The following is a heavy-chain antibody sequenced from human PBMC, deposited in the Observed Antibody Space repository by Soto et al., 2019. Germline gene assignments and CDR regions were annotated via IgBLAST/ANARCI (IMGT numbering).Heavy chain of an antibody. D-gene: IGHD3-10*01. Sequence: QVQLQESGPGLVKPSETLSLTCTVSGGSISSYYWSWIRQPPGKGLEWIGYIHYSGSTKYNPSLKSRVTISVDTSKNQFSLKLSAVPAADTAVYYCARDRGGVASNWFDPWGQGTLVTVSS. V-gene: IGHV4-59*01. CDR2: IHYSGST. CDR1: GGSISSYY. J-gene: IGHJ5*02. CDR3: ARDRGGVASNWFDP.